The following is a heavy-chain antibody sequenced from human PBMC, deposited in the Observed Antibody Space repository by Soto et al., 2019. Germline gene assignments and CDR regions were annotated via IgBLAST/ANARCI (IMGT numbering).Heavy chain of an antibody. CDR1: GGSFGNSA. D-gene: IGHD3-3*01. CDR2: FIPVYRTL. Sequence: QVLLVQSGAEVKKPGSSVKISCKASGGSFGNSAINWVRQTPGQGLEWLGGFIPVYRTLNYAQKFQGRVTITADESTGTAYMILDSLASNDTAVYYCATGVIWIGYFTVDSWGQGTRVTVSS. CDR3: ATGVIWIGYFTVDS. J-gene: IGHJ4*02. V-gene: IGHV1-69*01.